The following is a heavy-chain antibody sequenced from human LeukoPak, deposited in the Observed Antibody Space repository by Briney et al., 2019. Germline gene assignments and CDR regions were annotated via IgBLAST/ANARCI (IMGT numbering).Heavy chain of an antibody. V-gene: IGHV3-21*01. CDR2: ISSSSSYI. CDR3: ARGDDSGYYDYFDY. CDR1: GFTFSSYS. Sequence: GGSLRLSCAASGFTFSSYSMNWVRKAPGKGLEWVSSISSSSSYIYYADSVKGRFTISRDNAKNSLYLQMNSLRAEDTAVYYCARGDDSGYYDYFDYWGQGALVTVSS. J-gene: IGHJ4*02. D-gene: IGHD3-22*01.